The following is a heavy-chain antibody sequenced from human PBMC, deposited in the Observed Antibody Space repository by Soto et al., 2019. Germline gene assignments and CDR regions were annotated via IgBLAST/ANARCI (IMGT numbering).Heavy chain of an antibody. Sequence: GGSLRLSCAASGFTFSSYGMHWVRQAPGKGLEWVAVIWYDGSNKYYADSVKGRFTISRDNSKNTLYLQMNSLRAEDTAVYYCARDDYGDYDVTFDYWGQGTLVTVSS. CDR3: ARDDYGDYDVTFDY. CDR2: IWYDGSNK. V-gene: IGHV3-33*01. D-gene: IGHD4-17*01. J-gene: IGHJ4*02. CDR1: GFTFSSYG.